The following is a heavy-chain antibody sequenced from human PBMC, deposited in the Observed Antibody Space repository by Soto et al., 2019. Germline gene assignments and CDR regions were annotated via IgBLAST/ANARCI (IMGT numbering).Heavy chain of an antibody. CDR2: IYHSGST. CDR3: ARHNYGSGSTYFDY. D-gene: IGHD3-10*01. CDR1: RGSINSNNW. J-gene: IGHJ4*02. Sequence: SETLSLTCTLSRGSINSNNWWSWVRQPPGKGLEWIGEIYHSGSTNYNPSLKSRVTMSVDKSKNQFSLKLNSMTAADTAVYYCARHNYGSGSTYFDYWGQGTLVTVS. V-gene: IGHV4-4*02.